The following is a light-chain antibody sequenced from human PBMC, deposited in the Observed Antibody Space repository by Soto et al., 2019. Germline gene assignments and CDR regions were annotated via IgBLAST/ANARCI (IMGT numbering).Light chain of an antibody. CDR2: DVS. CDR1: SSDVGGYNY. V-gene: IGLV2-14*01. Sequence: QSALTQPASVSGSPGQSITISCTGTSSDVGGYNYVSWYQQHPGKAPKFMIYDVSNRPSGVSNRFSGSKSGNTASLTISGLQAEDEADYYCSSYTSSSTLGFGGGTQRTVL. J-gene: IGLJ2*01. CDR3: SSYTSSSTLG.